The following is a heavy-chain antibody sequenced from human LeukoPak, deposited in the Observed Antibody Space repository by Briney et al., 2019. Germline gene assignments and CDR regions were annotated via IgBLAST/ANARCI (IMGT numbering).Heavy chain of an antibody. V-gene: IGHV3-66*01. Sequence: GGSLRLSSAASGFTVSSNYMSWVRQAPGKGLEWVSVIYSGGSTYYADSVKGRFTISRDNSKNTLYLQMNSLRAEDTAVCYCAHVVVVAATPTYFDYWGQGTLVTVSS. CDR1: GFTVSSNY. J-gene: IGHJ4*02. D-gene: IGHD2-15*01. CDR2: IYSGGST. CDR3: AHVVVVAATPTYFDY.